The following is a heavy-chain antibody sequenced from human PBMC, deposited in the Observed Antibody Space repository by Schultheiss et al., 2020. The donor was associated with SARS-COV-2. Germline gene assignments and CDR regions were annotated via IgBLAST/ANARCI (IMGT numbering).Heavy chain of an antibody. J-gene: IGHJ4*02. Sequence: GGSLRLSCAASGFTFSGFTMTWVRQAPGKGLEWVAHIYSGGYTLYADSVEGRSTISRDNSKNTLYLQMNSLRADDTAVYYCARARPYRFREYSFDYWGQGTLVTVSS. D-gene: IGHD3-10*01. CDR3: ARARPYRFREYSFDY. V-gene: IGHV3-23*03. CDR2: IYSGGYT. CDR1: GFTFSGFT.